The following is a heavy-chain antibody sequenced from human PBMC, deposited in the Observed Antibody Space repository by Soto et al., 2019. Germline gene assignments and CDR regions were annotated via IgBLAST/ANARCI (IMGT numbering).Heavy chain of an antibody. CDR3: ARPGLGYCSGGSCYGGFQH. J-gene: IGHJ1*01. D-gene: IGHD2-15*01. V-gene: IGHV3-30-3*01. CDR2: ISYDGSNK. Sequence: QVQLVESGGGVVQPGRSLRLSCAASGFTFSSYAMHWVRQAPGKGLEWVAVISYDGSNKYYADSVKGRFTISRDNSKNPLYLQMNSLRAEDTAVYYCARPGLGYCSGGSCYGGFQHWGQGTLVTVSS. CDR1: GFTFSSYA.